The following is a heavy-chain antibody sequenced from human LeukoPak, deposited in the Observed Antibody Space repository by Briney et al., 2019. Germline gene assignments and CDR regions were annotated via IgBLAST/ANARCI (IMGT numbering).Heavy chain of an antibody. CDR3: ARESGKFDY. J-gene: IGHJ4*02. CDR1: GLPIGDFA. V-gene: IGHV3-43*02. CDR2: ISGDGVST. Sequence: GGSLRLSCVASGLPIGDFAMHWVRQAPGKGLEWVSLISGDGVSTFYADSVKGRFSISRDNSKNSLSLKMNSLRTEDTAMYYCARESGKFDYWGQGTLVAVSS.